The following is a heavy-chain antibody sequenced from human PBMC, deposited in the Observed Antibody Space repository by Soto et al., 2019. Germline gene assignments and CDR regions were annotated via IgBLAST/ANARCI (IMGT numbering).Heavy chain of an antibody. CDR3: ARRKLYGSGRWFDP. Sequence: SETLSLTCTVSGGSISSSSYYWGWIRQPPGKGLEWIGSIYYSGSTYYNPSLKSRVTISVDTSKNQFSLKLSSVTAADTAVYHCARRKLYGSGRWFDPWGQGTLVTVSS. CDR2: IYYSGST. CDR1: GGSISSSSYY. V-gene: IGHV4-39*01. J-gene: IGHJ5*02. D-gene: IGHD3-10*01.